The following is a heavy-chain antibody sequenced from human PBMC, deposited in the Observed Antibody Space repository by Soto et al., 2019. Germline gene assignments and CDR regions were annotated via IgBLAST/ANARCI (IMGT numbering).Heavy chain of an antibody. Sequence: PXXTLSLPFAVYGGSFRGYYWCWIRQPPGKGLEWIGEINHSGSTNYNPSLKSRVTISVDTSKNQFSLKLSSVTAAYTAVYYRARGAYDILTGYDYWGQGTLVTVSS. D-gene: IGHD3-9*01. V-gene: IGHV4-34*01. J-gene: IGHJ4*02. CDR2: INHSGST. CDR1: GGSFRGYY. CDR3: ARGAYDILTGYDY.